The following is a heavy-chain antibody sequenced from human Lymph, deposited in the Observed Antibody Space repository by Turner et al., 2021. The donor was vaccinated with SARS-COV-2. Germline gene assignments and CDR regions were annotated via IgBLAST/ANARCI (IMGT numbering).Heavy chain of an antibody. CDR1: GYTFTSYD. Sequence: QVQLVQSGAEVKKPGASVKVSCKAPGYTFTSYDINWVRQATGQGLEWMGWMNTNSGNTGYAQKCQGRVTMTRNTSISTAYMELSSLRSEDTAVYYCARGRYSGGGMDVWGQGTTVTVSS. J-gene: IGHJ6*02. CDR3: ARGRYSGGGMDV. D-gene: IGHD1-26*01. CDR2: MNTNSGNT. V-gene: IGHV1-8*02.